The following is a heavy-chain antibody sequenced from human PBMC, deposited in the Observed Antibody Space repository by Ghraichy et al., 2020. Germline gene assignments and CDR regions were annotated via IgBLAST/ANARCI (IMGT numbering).Heavy chain of an antibody. CDR3: ATDRQPMVAATPGDY. CDR1: GFTFSSYA. Sequence: LNISCVASGFTFSSYAMHWVRQAPGKGLEWVALISYDGSNKYYADSVKGRFTISRDNSKNTLYLQMDGLRTEDTAVYYCATDRQPMVAATPGDYWGQGTLVTVSS. J-gene: IGHJ4*02. CDR2: ISYDGSNK. V-gene: IGHV3-30-3*01. D-gene: IGHD2-15*01.